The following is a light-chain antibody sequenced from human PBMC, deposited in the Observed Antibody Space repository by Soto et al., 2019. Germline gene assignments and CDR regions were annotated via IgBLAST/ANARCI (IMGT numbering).Light chain of an antibody. CDR3: SSYTSSTTAYV. CDR2: EVS. J-gene: IGLJ1*01. Sequence: QSALTEPASVSVYPGQSITISCTGTRSDVGAFNYVSWYQQRPGTAPMLMIYEVSDRPSGASNRFSGSKSGNTASLTISGLQAEDQADYYCSSYTSSTTAYVFGTGTKFTVL. CDR1: RSDVGAFNY. V-gene: IGLV2-14*01.